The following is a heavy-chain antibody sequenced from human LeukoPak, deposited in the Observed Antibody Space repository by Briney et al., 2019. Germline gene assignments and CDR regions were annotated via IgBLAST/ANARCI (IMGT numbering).Heavy chain of an antibody. CDR1: GYSFTNYW. D-gene: IGHD6-13*01. Sequence: GESLKICCKGSGYSFTNYWIAWVRQMPGKGLEWMGIIYPGDSDTRYSPSFRGQVTISADKSISTAYLQWNSLKASDTAMYYCARHLAAGTNCFDPWGQGTLVTVSS. CDR2: IYPGDSDT. J-gene: IGHJ5*02. CDR3: ARHLAAGTNCFDP. V-gene: IGHV5-51*01.